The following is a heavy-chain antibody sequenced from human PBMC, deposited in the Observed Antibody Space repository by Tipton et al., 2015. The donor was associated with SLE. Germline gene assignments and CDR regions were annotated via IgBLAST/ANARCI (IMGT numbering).Heavy chain of an antibody. Sequence: SLRLSCAASGFTFSSYGMHWVRQAPGKGLEWVAVIWYDGSNKYYADSVKGRFTISRDNAKNSLYLQMNSLRAEDTAVYYCARESSLWFGELLFKWGQGTLVTVSS. V-gene: IGHV3-33*01. CDR3: ARESSLWFGELLFK. J-gene: IGHJ4*02. CDR1: GFTFSSYG. CDR2: IWYDGSNK. D-gene: IGHD3-10*01.